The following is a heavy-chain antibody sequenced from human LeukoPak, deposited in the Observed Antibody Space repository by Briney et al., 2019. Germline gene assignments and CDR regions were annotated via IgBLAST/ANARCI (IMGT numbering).Heavy chain of an antibody. V-gene: IGHV3-30*04. CDR2: ISYDGSNK. J-gene: IGHJ4*02. D-gene: IGHD3-10*01. CDR3: AKDLRTIWFGELEIDY. CDR1: GFTFSSYA. Sequence: PGGSLRLSCAASGFTFSSYAMHWVRQAPGKGLEWVAVISYDGSNKYYADSVKGRFTISRDNSKNTLYLQMNSLRAEDTAVYYCAKDLRTIWFGELEIDYWGQGTLVTVSS.